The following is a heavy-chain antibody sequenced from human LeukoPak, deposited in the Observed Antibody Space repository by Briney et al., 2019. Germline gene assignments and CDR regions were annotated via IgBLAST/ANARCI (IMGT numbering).Heavy chain of an antibody. Sequence: GGSLRLSCAASGFTFSSYDMHWVRQATGKGLEWVSAIGTAGDTYYPGSVKGRFTISRENAKNSLYLQMNSLRAEDTAVYYCARAVGATAYYYYGMDVWGQGTTVTVFS. V-gene: IGHV3-13*01. D-gene: IGHD1-26*01. CDR3: ARAVGATAYYYYGMDV. CDR1: GFTFSSYD. CDR2: IGTAGDT. J-gene: IGHJ6*02.